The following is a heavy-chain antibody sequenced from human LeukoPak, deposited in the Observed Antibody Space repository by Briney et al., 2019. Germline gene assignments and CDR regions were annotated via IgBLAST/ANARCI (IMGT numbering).Heavy chain of an antibody. V-gene: IGHV3-15*01. CDR3: TTTYRRYNWKQLDY. Sequence: PGGSLRLSCAASGFTFSNAWMSWVRQAPGKGLEWVGRIKSKTDGGTTDYAAPVKGRFTISRDDSKNTLYLQMNSLKTEDTAVYYCTTTYRRYNWKQLDYWGQGTLVTVSS. D-gene: IGHD1-20*01. CDR1: GFTFSNAW. CDR2: IKSKTDGGTT. J-gene: IGHJ4*02.